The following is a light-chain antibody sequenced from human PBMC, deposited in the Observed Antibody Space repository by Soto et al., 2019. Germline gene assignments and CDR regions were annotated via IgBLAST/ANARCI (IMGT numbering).Light chain of an antibody. CDR1: ESISRDY. V-gene: IGKV3-20*01. Sequence: EILLTHSPGTLSLSPGQIDTIYRIYSESISRDYLAWYQQRLGQSPRLLIYGASSGATGIPDRFSGSGSGTDFTLTISRLEPEDFAIYYCKQYGGVPYTFGQGTKVDIK. J-gene: IGKJ2*01. CDR3: KQYGGVPYT. CDR2: GAS.